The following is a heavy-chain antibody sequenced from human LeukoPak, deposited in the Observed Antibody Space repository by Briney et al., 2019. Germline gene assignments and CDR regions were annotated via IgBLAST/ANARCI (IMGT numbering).Heavy chain of an antibody. J-gene: IGHJ4*02. CDR3: AREDSSGYSSLFDY. D-gene: IGHD3-22*01. CDR2: IYYSGST. CDR1: GVSISSSSYY. Sequence: SETLSLTCTVSGVSISSSSYYWGWIRQPPGKGLEWIGSIYYSGSTYYNPSLKSRVTISVDTSKNQFSLKLSSVTAADTAVYYCAREDSSGYSSLFDYWGQGTLVTVSS. V-gene: IGHV4-39*07.